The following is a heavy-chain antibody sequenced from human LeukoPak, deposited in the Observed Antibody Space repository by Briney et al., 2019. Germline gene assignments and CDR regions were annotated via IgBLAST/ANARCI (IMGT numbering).Heavy chain of an antibody. Sequence: SETLSLTCTVSGDSISSDYWSWIRQPPGKGLEWFGYIYYRGDTNYNPSLKSRIALDRSNNQISLTLTSVTAADTAVYYCARSRSGWYVSHWGQGILVTVSS. CDR3: ARSRSGWYVSH. D-gene: IGHD6-19*01. CDR1: GDSISSDY. V-gene: IGHV4-59*01. CDR2: IYYRGDT. J-gene: IGHJ4*01.